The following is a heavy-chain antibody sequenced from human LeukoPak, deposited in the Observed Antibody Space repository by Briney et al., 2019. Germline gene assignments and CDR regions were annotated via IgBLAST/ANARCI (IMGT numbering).Heavy chain of an antibody. CDR2: ISGDGGSI. CDR1: GFTFDDYA. Sequence: PGGSLRLSCAGSGFTFDDYAMHWVRQDPGKRLDWVSLISGDGGSIYYADSVKGRFTISRGNSKNSLYLQMNSLTTEDTALYYCVNFDGGNSHYWGQGTLVTVSS. V-gene: IGHV3-43*02. D-gene: IGHD4-23*01. CDR3: VNFDGGNSHY. J-gene: IGHJ4*02.